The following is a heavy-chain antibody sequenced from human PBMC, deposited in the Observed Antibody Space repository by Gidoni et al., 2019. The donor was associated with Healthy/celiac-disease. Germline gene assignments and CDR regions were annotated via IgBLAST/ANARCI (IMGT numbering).Heavy chain of an antibody. CDR2: ISGSGVST. Sequence: EVQLLESGGGLLQPGGSLRPSCGASGTTFSSYARSWVRQAPGKGLEWVSAISGSGVSTYYADSVKGRFTNSKDNSKNTLYLQMNSLRAEDTAVYYCAKTPRSVVPKWGYFDYWGQGTLVTVSS. D-gene: IGHD2-2*01. CDR3: AKTPRSVVPKWGYFDY. J-gene: IGHJ4*02. V-gene: IGHV3-23*01. CDR1: GTTFSSYA.